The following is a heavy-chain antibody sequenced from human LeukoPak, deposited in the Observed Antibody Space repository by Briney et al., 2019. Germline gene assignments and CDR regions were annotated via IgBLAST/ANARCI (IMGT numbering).Heavy chain of an antibody. CDR1: GGSISSYY. CDR2: IYHSGST. D-gene: IGHD2-8*02. V-gene: IGHV4-38-2*02. CDR3: ARDVLAHPNWFDP. Sequence: SETLSLTCTVSGGSISSYYWSWIRQPPGKGLEWIGSIYHSGSTYYNPSLKSRVTISVDTSKNQFSLKLSSVTAADTAVYYCARDVLAHPNWFDPWGQGTLVTVSS. J-gene: IGHJ5*02.